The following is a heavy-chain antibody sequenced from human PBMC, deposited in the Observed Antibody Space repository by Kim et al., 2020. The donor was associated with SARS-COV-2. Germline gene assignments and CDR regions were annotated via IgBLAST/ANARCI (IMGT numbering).Heavy chain of an antibody. V-gene: IGHV3-49*04. D-gene: IGHD3-3*01. CDR3: TRGTILDRYYFDY. CDR2: IRSKAYGGTT. CDR1: GFTFGDYA. Sequence: GGSLRLSCTASGFTFGDYAMSWVRQAPGKGLEWVGFIRSKAYGGTTEYAASVKGRFTISRDDSKSIAYLQMNSLKTEDTAVYYCTRGTILDRYYFDYWGQGTLVTVSS. J-gene: IGHJ4*02.